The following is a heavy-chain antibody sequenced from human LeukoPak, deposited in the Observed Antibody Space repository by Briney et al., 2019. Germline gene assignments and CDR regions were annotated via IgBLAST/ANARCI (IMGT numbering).Heavy chain of an antibody. CDR3: ARDNNWNYPDY. D-gene: IGHD1-7*01. CDR1: GFTFSSYW. J-gene: IGHJ4*02. CDR2: ISGDGSTT. V-gene: IGHV3-74*01. Sequence: GRSLRLSCAASGFTFSSYWMHWVRQAPGKGLVWVSRISGDGSTTRYADSVKGRFTISRDNAKNTLFLQMSSLRAEDTAVYYCARDNNWNYPDYWGQGTLVTVSS.